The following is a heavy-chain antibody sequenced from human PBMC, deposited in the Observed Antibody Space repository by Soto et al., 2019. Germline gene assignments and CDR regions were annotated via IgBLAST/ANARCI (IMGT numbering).Heavy chain of an antibody. D-gene: IGHD3-22*01. V-gene: IGHV3-23*01. Sequence: GGSLRLSCAASGFTFSSYAMSWVRQAPGKGLEWVSAISGSGGSTYYADSVKGRFTISRDNSKNTLYLQMNSLRAEDTAVYYCAKGTYYYDSSGYLYIHPPYGMDVWGQGTTVTVSS. CDR3: AKGTYYYDSSGYLYIHPPYGMDV. J-gene: IGHJ6*02. CDR2: ISGSGGST. CDR1: GFTFSSYA.